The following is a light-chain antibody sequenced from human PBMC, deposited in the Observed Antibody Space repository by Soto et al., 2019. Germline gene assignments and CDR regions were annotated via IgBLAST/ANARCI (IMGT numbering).Light chain of an antibody. CDR1: NSDVGAYKF. CDR2: DVT. Sequence: QSALTLPRSVSGSPGQSVTISCTGSNSDVGAYKFVSWLQHNPGEAPKVMIYDVTQRPSGVPDRFSGTKSGNTASLTISGLQAEDEADYYCCSYAGSYTWVFGSGTKLTVL. V-gene: IGLV2-11*01. CDR3: CSYAGSYTWV. J-gene: IGLJ1*01.